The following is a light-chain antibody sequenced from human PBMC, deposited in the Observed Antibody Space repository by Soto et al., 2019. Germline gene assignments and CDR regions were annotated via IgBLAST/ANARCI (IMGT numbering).Light chain of an antibody. CDR1: QSVTSSN. Sequence: IVLTQSPGTLSLSPGETATLSCRASQSVTSSNLAWYQQKPGQAPRLLIYGASYRATGIADKFTGSGSGADFSLTISRLEPEDFAVYYCQHYGASQYTFGQGTKVDI. CDR2: GAS. CDR3: QHYGASQYT. V-gene: IGKV3-20*01. J-gene: IGKJ2*01.